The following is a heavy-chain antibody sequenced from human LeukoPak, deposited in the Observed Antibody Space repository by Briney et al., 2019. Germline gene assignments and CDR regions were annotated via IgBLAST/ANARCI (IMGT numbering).Heavy chain of an antibody. CDR1: GFTFTTYW. J-gene: IGHJ3*02. Sequence: HSGGSLRLSCAASGFTFTTYWMSWVRQAPGKGLEWVANIKQDGTERYYVDSVKGRFTISRDNAKNSLYLQMNSLRAEDTAVYYCARGIAPPLTIFGVVSFTDAFDIWGQGTMVTVSS. D-gene: IGHD3-3*01. CDR2: IKQDGTER. V-gene: IGHV3-7*01. CDR3: ARGIAPPLTIFGVVSFTDAFDI.